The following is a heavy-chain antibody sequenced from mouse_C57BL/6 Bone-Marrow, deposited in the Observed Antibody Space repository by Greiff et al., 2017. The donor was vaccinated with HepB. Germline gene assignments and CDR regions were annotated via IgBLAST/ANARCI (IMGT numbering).Heavy chain of an antibody. CDR3: VRVLLRWNAMDY. Sequence: EVKLVESGGGLVQPKGSLKLSCAASGFSFNTYAMNWVRQAPGKGLEWVARIRSKSNNYATYYADSVKDRFTISRDDSESMLYLQMNNLKTEDTAMYYCVRVLLRWNAMDYWGQGTSVTVSS. D-gene: IGHD1-1*01. CDR2: IRSKSNNYAT. CDR1: GFSFNTYA. V-gene: IGHV10-1*01. J-gene: IGHJ4*01.